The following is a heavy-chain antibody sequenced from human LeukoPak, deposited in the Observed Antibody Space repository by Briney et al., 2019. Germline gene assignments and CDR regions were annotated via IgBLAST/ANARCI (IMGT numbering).Heavy chain of an antibody. CDR2: IIPIFGTA. D-gene: IGHD6-13*01. Sequence: SVKVSCKASGGTFSSYAISWVRQAPGQGLEWMGGIIPIFGTANYAQKFQGRVTITADKSTSTAYMELSRLRSEDTAVYYCARHIAAAGYFDYWGQGTLVTVSS. V-gene: IGHV1-69*06. CDR3: ARHIAAAGYFDY. J-gene: IGHJ4*02. CDR1: GGTFSSYA.